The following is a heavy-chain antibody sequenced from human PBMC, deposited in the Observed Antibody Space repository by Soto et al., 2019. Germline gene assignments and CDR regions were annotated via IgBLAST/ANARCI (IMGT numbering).Heavy chain of an antibody. CDR1: GFTVSSNY. D-gene: IGHD3-10*01. J-gene: IGHJ6*02. Sequence: EVQLVESGGGLIQPGGSLRLSCAASGFTVSSNYMSWVRQAPGKGLEWVSVIYSGGSTYYADSVKGRFTISRDNSKNTLYLQMNSLSAEDTAVYYCARGHYGSGSYYYYYYGMDVWGQGTTVTVSS. CDR2: IYSGGST. CDR3: ARGHYGSGSYYYYYYGMDV. V-gene: IGHV3-53*01.